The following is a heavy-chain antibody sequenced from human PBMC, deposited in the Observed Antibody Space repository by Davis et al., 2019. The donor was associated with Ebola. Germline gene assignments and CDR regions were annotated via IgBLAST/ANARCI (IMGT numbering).Heavy chain of an antibody. J-gene: IGHJ4*02. D-gene: IGHD4-23*01. V-gene: IGHV3-23*01. CDR3: ARGGGNSYFDY. Sequence: PGGSLRLSCAASGFTFSNSAMSWVRQAPGKGLEWVSAISNSGGSTYYADSVKGRFTISRDNSKNTLYLQINSLRAEDTAVYYCARGGGNSYFDYWGQGTLVTVSS. CDR2: ISNSGGST. CDR1: GFTFSNSA.